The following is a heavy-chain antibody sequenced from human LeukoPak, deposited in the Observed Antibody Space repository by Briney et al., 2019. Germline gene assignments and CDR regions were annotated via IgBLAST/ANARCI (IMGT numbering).Heavy chain of an antibody. V-gene: IGHV4-38-2*02. CDR3: ARDRISVADPPNWFDP. CDR2: IYHSGKT. D-gene: IGHD6-19*01. J-gene: IGHJ5*02. CDR1: GYSISSGYY. Sequence: RTSETLSLTCTVSGYSISSGYYWGWIRQTPGKGLEWIGSIYHSGKTYYNPSLKSRVTISIDTSKNQFSLKLSSVTAADTAVYYCARDRISVADPPNWFDPWGQGTLVTVSS.